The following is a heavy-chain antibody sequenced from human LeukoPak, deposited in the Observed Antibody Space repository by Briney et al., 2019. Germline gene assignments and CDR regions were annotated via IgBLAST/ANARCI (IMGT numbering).Heavy chain of an antibody. J-gene: IGHJ3*02. V-gene: IGHV3-23*01. Sequence: PGGSLRLSCAASGFTFSSHAMSWVRQAPGKGLEWVSAIRGSGDNAFYADSVKGRFAISRDNSKNTVYLQMKSLRAEDTAVYYCEKSVGWGGYDAFDISGQGTMGTVSS. D-gene: IGHD3-16*01. CDR2: IRGSGDNA. CDR1: GFTFSSHA. CDR3: EKSVGWGGYDAFDI.